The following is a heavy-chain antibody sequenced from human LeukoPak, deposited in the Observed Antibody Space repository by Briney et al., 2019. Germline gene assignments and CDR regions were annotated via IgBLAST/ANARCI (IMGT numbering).Heavy chain of an antibody. V-gene: IGHV6-1*01. Sequence: SQTLSLTCAISGDSVSSNIAAWNWIRQSPSRGLEWLGRTYYRSKWYNDYVVSVESRIIISPDTSRNQFSLQLNYVAPEDTAVHYCAREIAGTCAFDIWGQGTVVTVSS. D-gene: IGHD6-13*01. CDR1: GDSVSSNIAA. J-gene: IGHJ3*02. CDR3: AREIAGTCAFDI. CDR2: TYYRSKWYN.